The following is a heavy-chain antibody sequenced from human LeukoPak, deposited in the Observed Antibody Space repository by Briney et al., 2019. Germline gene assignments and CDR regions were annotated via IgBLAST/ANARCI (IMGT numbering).Heavy chain of an antibody. CDR1: GGSFSGYY. CDR3: ARISPPTVTTN. CDR2: INHSGST. V-gene: IGHV4-34*01. J-gene: IGHJ4*02. Sequence: SETLSLTCAVYGGSFSGYYWSWIRQPPGKGLEWIGEINHSGSTNYNPSLKSRVTISVDTSKNQFSLKLSSVTAADTAVYYCARISPPTVTTNWGQGTLVTVSS. D-gene: IGHD4-17*01.